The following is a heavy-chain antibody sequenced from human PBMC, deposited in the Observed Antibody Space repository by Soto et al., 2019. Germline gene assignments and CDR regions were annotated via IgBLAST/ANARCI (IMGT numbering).Heavy chain of an antibody. CDR1: GYTCTSYD. Sequence: QVQLVQSGAEVRKPVASVKVSCEASGYTCTSYDIYWVRQATGQGLEWMGWMNPNTGNSAYAHKFQGRVTMTSDTSISTAHMELSSLRSEDTAVYYCARRAETNGWNGFGADKYYFDFWGQGTLVTVSS. D-gene: IGHD1-1*01. J-gene: IGHJ4*02. CDR2: MNPNTGNS. CDR3: ARRAETNGWNGFGADKYYFDF. V-gene: IGHV1-8*01.